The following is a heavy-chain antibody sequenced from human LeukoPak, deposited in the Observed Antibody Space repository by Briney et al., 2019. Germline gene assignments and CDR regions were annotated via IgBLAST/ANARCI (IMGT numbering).Heavy chain of an antibody. CDR2: IKSKTDGGTT. Sequence: GGSLRLSCAASGFTFSSYWMSWVRQAPGKGLEWVGRIKSKTDGGTTDYAAPVKGRFTISRDDSKNTLYLQMNSLKTEDTAVYYCTTEDRNLYYFDYWGQGTLVTVSS. J-gene: IGHJ4*02. CDR1: GFTFSSYW. CDR3: TTEDRNLYYFDY. V-gene: IGHV3-15*01.